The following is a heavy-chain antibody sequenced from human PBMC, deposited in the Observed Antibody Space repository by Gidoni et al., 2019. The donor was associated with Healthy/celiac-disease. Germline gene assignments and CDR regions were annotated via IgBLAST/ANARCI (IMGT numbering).Heavy chain of an antibody. V-gene: IGHV1-18*01. D-gene: IGHD5-12*01. CDR1: GSTFTSYG. CDR2: ISAYNGNT. CDR3: ARDRSGGYNFPRDAFDI. Sequence: QVQLVQSGAEVKKPGASVTVSCKASGSTFTSYGISWVRQAPGQGLEWMGWISAYNGNTNYAQKLQGRVTMTTDTSTSTAYMELRSLRSDDTAVYYCARDRSGGYNFPRDAFDIWGQGTMVTVSS. J-gene: IGHJ3*02.